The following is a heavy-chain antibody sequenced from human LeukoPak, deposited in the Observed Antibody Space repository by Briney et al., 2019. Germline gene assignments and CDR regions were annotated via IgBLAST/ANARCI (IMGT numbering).Heavy chain of an antibody. CDR3: ARQSFAPFQVGPETPIES. J-gene: IGHJ4*02. CDR2: IYYTGNT. V-gene: IGHV4-59*01. Sequence: SETLSLTCTVSGGSISSYYWSWIRQPPGKGLEWLGSIYYTGNTNYHPSLKSRVTISLGTSKNQFSLKLSSVTAADTAVYYCARQSFAPFQVGPETPIESWGQGTLVTVSS. CDR1: GGSISSYY. D-gene: IGHD1-26*01.